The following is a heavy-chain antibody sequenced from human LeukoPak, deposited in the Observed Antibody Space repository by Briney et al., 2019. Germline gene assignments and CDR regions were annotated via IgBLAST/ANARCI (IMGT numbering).Heavy chain of an antibody. CDR3: AADLYGDYAWFDP. CDR1: GFTFTSSA. D-gene: IGHD4-17*01. CDR2: IVVGSGNT. J-gene: IGHJ5*02. V-gene: IGHV1-58*02. Sequence: SVKVSCKASGFTFTSSAMQWVRQARRQRLEWIGGIVVGSGNTNYAQKFQERVTITRDMSTSTAYMELSSLRSEDTAVYYCAADLYGDYAWFDPWGQGTLVTVSS.